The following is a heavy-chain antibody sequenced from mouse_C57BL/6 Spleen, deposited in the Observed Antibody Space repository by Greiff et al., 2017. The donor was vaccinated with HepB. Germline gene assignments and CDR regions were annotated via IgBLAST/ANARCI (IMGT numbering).Heavy chain of an antibody. CDR3: ARDRPHYYGSSYYYAMDY. CDR1: GFTFSSYA. D-gene: IGHD1-1*01. V-gene: IGHV5-4*01. CDR2: ISDGGSYT. J-gene: IGHJ4*01. Sequence: EVKVVESGGGLVKPGGSLKLSCAASGFTFSSYAMSWVRQTPEKRLEWVATISDGGSYTYYPDNVKGRFTISRDNAKNNLYLQMSHLKSEDTAMYYCARDRPHYYGSSYYYAMDYWGQGTSVTVSS.